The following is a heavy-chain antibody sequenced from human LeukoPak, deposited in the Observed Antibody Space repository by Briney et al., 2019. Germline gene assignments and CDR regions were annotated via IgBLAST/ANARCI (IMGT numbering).Heavy chain of an antibody. D-gene: IGHD2-2*01. CDR2: IGTAGDT. CDR1: GFTFSSYD. V-gene: IGHV3-13*01. CDR3: ARHCSSTSCYGDAFDI. J-gene: IGHJ3*02. Sequence: PGGSLRLSCAASGFTFSSYDMHWVRQATGKGLEWVSAIGTAGDTYYPGSVKGRFTISRENAKNSLNLQMNSLRAGDTAVYYCARHCSSTSCYGDAFDIWGQGTMVTVSS.